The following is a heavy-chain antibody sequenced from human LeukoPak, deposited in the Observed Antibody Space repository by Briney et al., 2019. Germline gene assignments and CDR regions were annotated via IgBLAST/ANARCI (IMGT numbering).Heavy chain of an antibody. CDR3: MKDIGVIIPQNWFDP. D-gene: IGHD3-3*01. J-gene: IGHJ5*02. CDR1: GFTFDDYV. Sequence: PGGSLRLSCAASGFTFDDYVMHWVRQAPGKGLEWVSLISGNGGSTYYADSVKGRFTISRDNSKNSLYLQMNSLRTEDTALYHCMKDIGVIIPQNWFDPWGQGTLVTVSS. V-gene: IGHV3-43*02. CDR2: ISGNGGST.